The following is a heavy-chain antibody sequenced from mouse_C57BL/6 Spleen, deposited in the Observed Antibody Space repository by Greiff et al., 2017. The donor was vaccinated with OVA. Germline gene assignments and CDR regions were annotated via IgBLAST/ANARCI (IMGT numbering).Heavy chain of an antibody. V-gene: IGHV1-78*01. D-gene: IGHD2-1*01. CDR1: GYTFTDHT. Sequence: VKLMESDAELVKPGASVKISCKVSGYTFTDHTIHWMKQRPEQGLEWIGYIYPRDGSTKYNEKFKGKATLTADKSSSTAYMQLNSLTSEDSAVYFCASIYYGYAMDYWGQGTSVTVSS. J-gene: IGHJ4*01. CDR3: ASIYYGYAMDY. CDR2: IYPRDGST.